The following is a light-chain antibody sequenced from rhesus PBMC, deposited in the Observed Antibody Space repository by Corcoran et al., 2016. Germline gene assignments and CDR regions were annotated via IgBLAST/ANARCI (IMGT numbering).Light chain of an antibody. CDR1: SSDIGGYNY. CDR3: SSYAGSNTYI. Sequence: QAALTQPPSVSGSPGQSVTISCTGTSSDIGGYNYVSWYQQPPGKAPKLMIYDVSKRPSGVSDRFSGSKSGNTASLNISGLQAEDEADYYCSSYAGSNTYIFGAGTRLTVL. J-gene: IGLJ1*01. CDR2: DVS. V-gene: IGLV2-23*01.